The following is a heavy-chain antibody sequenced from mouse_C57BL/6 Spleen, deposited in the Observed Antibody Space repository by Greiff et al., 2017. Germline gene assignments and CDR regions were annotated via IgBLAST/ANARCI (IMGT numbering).Heavy chain of an antibody. D-gene: IGHD1-1*01. V-gene: IGHV1-5*01. J-gene: IGHJ2*01. Sequence: EVQLQQSGTVLARPGASVKMSCKTSGYTFTSYWMHWVKQRPGQGLEWIGAIYPGNSDTSYNQKFKGKAKLTAVTSASTAYMELSSLTNEDSAVYYCTSPKAPLFYFDYWGQGTTLTVSS. CDR2: IYPGNSDT. CDR3: TSPKAPLFYFDY. CDR1: GYTFTSYW.